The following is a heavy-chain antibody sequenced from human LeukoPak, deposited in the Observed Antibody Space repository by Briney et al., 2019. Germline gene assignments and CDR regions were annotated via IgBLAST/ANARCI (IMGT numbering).Heavy chain of an antibody. CDR2: IRCDDPGT. D-gene: IGHD2-15*01. CDR1: GFTFSTYA. Sequence: GGSLRLSCAASGFTFSTYAMSWFRQPPGKGLEWVAAIRCDDPGTYHANSVKGRFTISRDNSKNTLHLQMSGLRAEDTARYYCAKAPVGHCSGAFCYHFDAWGQGTLVTVSS. CDR3: AKAPVGHCSGAFCYHFDA. V-gene: IGHV3-23*01. J-gene: IGHJ4*02.